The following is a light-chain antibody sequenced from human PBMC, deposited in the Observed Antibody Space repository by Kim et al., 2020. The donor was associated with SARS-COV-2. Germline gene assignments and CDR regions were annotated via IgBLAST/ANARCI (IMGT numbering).Light chain of an antibody. CDR1: SLRSYY. CDR3: QSRDSGGRVM. V-gene: IGLV3-19*01. J-gene: IGLJ3*02. CDR2: GRN. Sequence: ELTQDPVVSVALGQTVRITCQGDSLRSYYATWYQQKPRQAPVLVIYGRNNRPSGIPDRFSGSASGNTASLTISGTQAEDEADFYCQSRDSGGRVMFGGGTQLTVL.